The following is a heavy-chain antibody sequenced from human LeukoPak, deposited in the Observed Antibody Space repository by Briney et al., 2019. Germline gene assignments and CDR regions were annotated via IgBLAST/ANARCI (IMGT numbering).Heavy chain of an antibody. CDR2: IYTSGST. Sequence: PSQTLSLTCTVSGGSISSGSYYWSWIRQPAGKGLEWIGRIYTSGSTNYNPSLKSRVTISVDTSKNQFSLKLSSVTAADTAVYYCARASGYGTVSYSYYYYYMDVWGKGTTVTVSS. V-gene: IGHV4-61*02. D-gene: IGHD4-11*01. J-gene: IGHJ6*03. CDR1: GGSISSGSYY. CDR3: ARASGYGTVSYSYYYYYMDV.